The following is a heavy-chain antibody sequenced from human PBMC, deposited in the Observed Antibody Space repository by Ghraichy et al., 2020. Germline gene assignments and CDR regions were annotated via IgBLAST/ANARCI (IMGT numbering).Heavy chain of an antibody. Sequence: SVKVSCKASGGTFSSYAISWVRQAPGQGLEWMGGIIPIFGTANYAQKFQGRVTITADESTSTAYMELSSLRSEDTAVYYCAREGSSGYYDFDYWGQGTLVTVSS. CDR1: GGTFSSYA. V-gene: IGHV1-69*13. J-gene: IGHJ4*02. D-gene: IGHD3-22*01. CDR2: IIPIFGTA. CDR3: AREGSSGYYDFDY.